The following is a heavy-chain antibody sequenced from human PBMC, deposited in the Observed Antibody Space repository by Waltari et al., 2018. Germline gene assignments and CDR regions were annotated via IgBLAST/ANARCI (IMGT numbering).Heavy chain of an antibody. Sequence: QVQLVQSGAEVKKPGSSVKVSCSASGGTFSSYPITWVRQAPGQGLEWMGGIIPILGIANYAQNFQGRVTITADESTSTAYMELSSLGSEDTAMYYCARGPYSSGWYAWFDPWGQGTLVTVSS. CDR2: IIPILGIA. CDR1: GGTFSSYP. D-gene: IGHD6-19*01. V-gene: IGHV1-69*04. CDR3: ARGPYSSGWYAWFDP. J-gene: IGHJ5*02.